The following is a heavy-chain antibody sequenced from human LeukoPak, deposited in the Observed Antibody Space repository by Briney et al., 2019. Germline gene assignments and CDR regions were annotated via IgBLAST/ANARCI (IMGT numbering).Heavy chain of an antibody. D-gene: IGHD1-26*01. Sequence: SETLSLTCTVSGGSISSSSYYWGWLRQPPGKGLEWIGSIYYSGSTYYNPSLKSRVTISVDTSKNQFSLKLSSVTAADTAVYYCARASPHLGATYDWFDPWGQGTLVTVSS. CDR2: IYYSGST. CDR1: GGSISSSSYY. CDR3: ARASPHLGATYDWFDP. J-gene: IGHJ5*01. V-gene: IGHV4-39*07.